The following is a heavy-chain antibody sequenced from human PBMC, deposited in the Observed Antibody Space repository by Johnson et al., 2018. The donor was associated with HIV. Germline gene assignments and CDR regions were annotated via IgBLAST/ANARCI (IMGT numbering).Heavy chain of an antibody. J-gene: IGHJ3*02. Sequence: QVQLVESGGGMVQPGRSLRLSCAASGFTFTTYALHWVRRAPGKGLECVEVISYDGTYKYYADSVKGPFTISRDDSKNSLYLQMNSLRVEDTALYYCARARQRLLPNDGFDIWGPGTMVTVSS. CDR3: ARARQRLLPNDGFDI. CDR1: GFTFTTYA. D-gene: IGHD6-25*01. V-gene: IGHV3-30*04. CDR2: ISYDGTYK.